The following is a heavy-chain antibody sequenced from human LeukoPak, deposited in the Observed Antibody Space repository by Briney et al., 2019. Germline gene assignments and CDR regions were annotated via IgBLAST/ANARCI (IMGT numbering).Heavy chain of an antibody. V-gene: IGHV1-18*01. J-gene: IGHJ4*02. CDR1: GYTFTNYG. Sequence: ASVTVSCKASGYTFTNYGISWVRQAPGQGLERMGWISGYDGNTNYAQNIQGRVAMTTDTSTSTAYMEVRTLRSDDTAVYYCARGGRRSAYTEFDYWGQGTLVTVSS. CDR2: ISGYDGNT. CDR3: ARGGRRSAYTEFDY. D-gene: IGHD3-16*01.